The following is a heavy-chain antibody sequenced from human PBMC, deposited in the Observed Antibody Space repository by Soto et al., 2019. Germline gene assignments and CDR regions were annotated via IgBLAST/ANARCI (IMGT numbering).Heavy chain of an antibody. CDR2: MNPNSANT. J-gene: IGHJ4*02. V-gene: IGHV1-8*01. Sequence: QVQLVQSGAEVKKPVASVKVSCKASGYTFTSYDINWVRQATGQGLEWMGWMNPNSANTGYAQKFQGRVNMTRKTSIGTDYMELSSLRSEDKAMYYCERSTRYYDIDYWGQGTLVTVSS. D-gene: IGHD1-26*01. CDR1: GYTFTSYD. CDR3: ERSTRYYDIDY.